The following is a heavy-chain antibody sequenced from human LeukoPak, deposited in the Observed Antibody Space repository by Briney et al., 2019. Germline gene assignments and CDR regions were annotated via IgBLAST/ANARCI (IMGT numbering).Heavy chain of an antibody. CDR1: GFTFSSYG. V-gene: IGHV3-30*02. Sequence: GGSLRLSRAASGFTFSSYGMHWVRQAPGKGLEWVAFIRYDGSNKYYADSVKGRFTISRDNSKNTLYLQMNSLRAEDTAVYYCAKDIYYYDSSGYYQFDYWGQGTLVTVSS. J-gene: IGHJ4*02. CDR3: AKDIYYYDSSGYYQFDY. CDR2: IRYDGSNK. D-gene: IGHD3-22*01.